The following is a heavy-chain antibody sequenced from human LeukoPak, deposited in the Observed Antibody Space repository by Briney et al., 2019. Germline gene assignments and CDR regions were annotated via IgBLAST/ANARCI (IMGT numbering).Heavy chain of an antibody. CDR2: IRYDGSNK. J-gene: IGHJ3*02. D-gene: IGHD4-17*01. Sequence: GGPLRLSCAASGFTFSSYGMHWVRQAPGKGLEWVAFIRYDGSNKHYADSVKGRFTISRDNSKNTLYLQMNSLRAEDTAVYYCAKDTVLNDAFDIWGQGTMVTVSS. CDR3: AKDTVLNDAFDI. CDR1: GFTFSSYG. V-gene: IGHV3-30*02.